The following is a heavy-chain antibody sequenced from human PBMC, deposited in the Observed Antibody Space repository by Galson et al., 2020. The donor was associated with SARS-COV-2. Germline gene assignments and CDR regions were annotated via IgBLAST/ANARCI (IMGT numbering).Heavy chain of an antibody. CDR3: ARSGGFCGPMDV. D-gene: IGHD2-15*01. J-gene: IGHJ6*04. Sequence: GESLKISCAASGFTFSNYGMAWVRQAPGKGLEWVSSITSRSTYTYYADSVRGRFTISRDDAKDSLYLQMNSLRAEDSAVYYCARSGGFCGPMDVWGKGTTVTVSA. CDR1: GFTFSNYG. V-gene: IGHV3-21*01. CDR2: ITSRSTYT.